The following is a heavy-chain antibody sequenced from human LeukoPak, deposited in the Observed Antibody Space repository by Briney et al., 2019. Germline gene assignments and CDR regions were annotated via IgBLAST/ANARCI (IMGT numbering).Heavy chain of an antibody. V-gene: IGHV4-4*07. CDR1: GGSINNYY. CDR2: IYSSGST. CDR3: ARGPDTRGYSYYFDY. J-gene: IGHJ4*02. Sequence: SETLSLTCTVSGGSINNYYWSWIRQPAGKGLEWIGRIYSSGSTNYSPSLKSRVTMSVDTSKTQFSLRLSSVTAADTAVYYCARGPDTRGYSYYFDYWGQGTLVSASS. D-gene: IGHD5-18*01.